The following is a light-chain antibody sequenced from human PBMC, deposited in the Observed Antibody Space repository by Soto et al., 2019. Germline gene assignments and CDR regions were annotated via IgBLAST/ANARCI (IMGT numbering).Light chain of an antibody. CDR3: QQAYGFPVT. CDR1: QNIISW. Sequence: DIQMTQSPSTVSASVGDRVTITCRASQNIISWLAWYQQQPGRAPKLLIYAASILQSGVPSRFSGSGPGTDFTLTINSLHPEDFATYYCQQAYGFPVTFGQGTRLEIK. CDR2: AAS. J-gene: IGKJ5*01. V-gene: IGKV1-12*01.